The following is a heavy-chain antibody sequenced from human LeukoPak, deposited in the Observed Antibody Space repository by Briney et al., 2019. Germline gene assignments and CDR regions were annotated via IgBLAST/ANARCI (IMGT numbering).Heavy chain of an antibody. D-gene: IGHD6-6*01. Sequence: GGSLRLSCAASGFTFSSYSMNWVRQAPGKGLEWVSSISSSSSYIYYADSVKGRSTISRDNAKNSLYLQMNSLRAEDTAVYYCARDPYSSSSDDPYYFDYWGQGTLVTVSS. CDR1: GFTFSSYS. V-gene: IGHV3-21*01. J-gene: IGHJ4*02. CDR3: ARDPYSSSSDDPYYFDY. CDR2: ISSSSSYI.